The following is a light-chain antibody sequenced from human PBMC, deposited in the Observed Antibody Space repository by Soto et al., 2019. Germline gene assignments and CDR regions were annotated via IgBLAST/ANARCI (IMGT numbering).Light chain of an antibody. CDR3: SSYTSSNTYV. CDR1: SSDVGSYNR. J-gene: IGLJ1*01. V-gene: IGLV2-18*02. CDR2: EVN. Sequence: QTVVTQPPSVSGSPGQSVAISCTGTSSDVGSYNRVSWYQQPPGTAPKVMIYEVNNRPSGVPDRFSGSESGNSVSLTISGLQAEDEADYYCSSYTSSNTYVFGTETKLTVL.